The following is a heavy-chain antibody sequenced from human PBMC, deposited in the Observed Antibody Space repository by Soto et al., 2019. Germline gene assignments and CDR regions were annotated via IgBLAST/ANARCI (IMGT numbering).Heavy chain of an antibody. CDR3: ARSGGSNSWYGVFDF. D-gene: IGHD2-15*01. CDR2: IYFRGNS. V-gene: IGHV4-31*03. CDR1: GDSITSGPYY. Sequence: QVQLQESGPGLVKPSQTLSVTCTVSGDSITSGPYYWSWVRQLPGRGLEWIGYIYFRGNSYYNPSLKGRITISLDRSKNQFSLELNSVTAADTAVYYCARSGGSNSWYGVFDFWGQGTLVNVSS. J-gene: IGHJ4*02.